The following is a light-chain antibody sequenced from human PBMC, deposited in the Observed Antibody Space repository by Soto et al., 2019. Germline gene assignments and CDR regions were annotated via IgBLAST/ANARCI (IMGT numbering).Light chain of an antibody. Sequence: EIVLTQSPGTLSLSPGERATLSCRASQSISSTYLAWYQQKPGQAPRLLIYGATSSATGIPDRFSGSGSGTDFTLNISRLEPEEFAVYYCQQYGSSPPYTCGQGTKLEIK. CDR1: QSISSTY. V-gene: IGKV3-20*01. CDR3: QQYGSSPPYT. CDR2: GAT. J-gene: IGKJ2*01.